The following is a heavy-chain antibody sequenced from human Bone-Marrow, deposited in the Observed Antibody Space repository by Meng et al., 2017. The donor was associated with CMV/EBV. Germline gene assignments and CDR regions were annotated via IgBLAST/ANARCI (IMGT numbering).Heavy chain of an antibody. J-gene: IGHJ4*02. CDR3: AKDRLGILTYCSSTNCPGGGY. CDR1: GFTFSSYA. V-gene: IGHV3-23*01. CDR2: ISGSGGTT. Sequence: GGSLRLSCAASGFTFSSYAMSWVRQAPGKGLEWVSAISGSGGTTYYADSVKGRFTISRDNSKNTLYLQMNSLRAEDTAVYYCAKDRLGILTYCSSTNCPGGGYWGQGTLVTVSS. D-gene: IGHD2-2*01.